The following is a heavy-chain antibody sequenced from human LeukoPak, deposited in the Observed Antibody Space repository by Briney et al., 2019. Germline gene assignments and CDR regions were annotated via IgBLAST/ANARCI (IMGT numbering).Heavy chain of an antibody. V-gene: IGHV1-2*02. CDR1: GYTFTGYY. Sequence: ASVKVSCKASGYTFTGYYMHWVRQAPGQGLEWMGWINPNSGGTNYAQKFQGRVTMTRDTSISTAYMELSRLRSDDTAVYYCARDPVDTAMVLIPWYHFDYWGQGTLVTVSS. CDR2: INPNSGGT. D-gene: IGHD5-18*01. J-gene: IGHJ4*02. CDR3: ARDPVDTAMVLIPWYHFDY.